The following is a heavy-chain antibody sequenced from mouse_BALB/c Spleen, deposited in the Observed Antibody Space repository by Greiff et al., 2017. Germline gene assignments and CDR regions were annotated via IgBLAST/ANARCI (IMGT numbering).Heavy chain of an antibody. CDR3: ARWGVGNPRAMDY. D-gene: IGHD2-1*01. J-gene: IGHJ4*01. V-gene: IGHV1-20*02. CDR2: INPYNGDT. Sequence: VQLQQSGPELVKPGASMKISCKASGYSFTGYTMNWVMQSHGKSLEWIGRINPYNGDTFYNQKFKGKATLTVDKSSSTAHMELRSLASEDSAVYYCARWGVGNPRAMDYWGQGTSVTVSS. CDR1: GYSFTGYT.